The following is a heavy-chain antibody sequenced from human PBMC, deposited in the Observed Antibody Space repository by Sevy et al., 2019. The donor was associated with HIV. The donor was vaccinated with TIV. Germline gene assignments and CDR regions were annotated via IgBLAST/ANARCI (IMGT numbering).Heavy chain of an antibody. J-gene: IGHJ4*02. CDR2: LSFGCGKI. V-gene: IGHV3-23*01. D-gene: IGHD2-8*01. CDR3: ARERCTRPHDY. Sequence: GGFLRLSCAASGFAFYDYSMSWIRQAPGKGLEWIATLSFGCGKINYADSVKGRFTISRDNSKNWFYLQMDNLRVEDMAIYYCARERCTRPHDYWGQGTTVTVSS. CDR1: GFAFYDYS.